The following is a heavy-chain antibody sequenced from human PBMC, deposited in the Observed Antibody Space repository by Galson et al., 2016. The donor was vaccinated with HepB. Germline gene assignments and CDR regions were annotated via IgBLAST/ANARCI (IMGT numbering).Heavy chain of an antibody. Sequence: LRLSCAGSGFTFGDYDMHWVRQAPGKGLEWVSGISWNSGRIGYADSVKGRFTISRDNAKNSLYLEMNSLRAEDTALYYCAKEPGYCDTNWGQGTLVSVSS. D-gene: IGHD3-9*01. J-gene: IGHJ4*02. CDR3: AKEPGYCDTN. CDR2: ISWNSGRI. CDR1: GFTFGDYD. V-gene: IGHV3-9*01.